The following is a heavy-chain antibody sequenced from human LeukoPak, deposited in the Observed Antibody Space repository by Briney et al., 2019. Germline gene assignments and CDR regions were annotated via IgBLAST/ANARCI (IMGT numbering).Heavy chain of an antibody. CDR3: ARGRVGATWDWFDP. V-gene: IGHV4-39*01. J-gene: IGHJ5*02. CDR1: GGSISSSSYY. D-gene: IGHD1-26*01. CDR2: IYYSGST. Sequence: SETLSLTCTVSGGSISSSSYYWGWIRQPPGKGLEWIGSIYYSGSTYYNPSLKSRVTISVDTSKNQFSLKLSSVTAADTAVYYCARGRVGATWDWFDPWGQGTLVTVSS.